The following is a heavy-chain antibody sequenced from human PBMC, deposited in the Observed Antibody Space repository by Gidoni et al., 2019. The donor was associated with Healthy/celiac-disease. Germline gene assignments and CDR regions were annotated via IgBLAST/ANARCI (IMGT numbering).Heavy chain of an antibody. CDR1: GGTFSSYA. Sequence: QVQLVQSGAEVKKPGSSVTVSCKASGGTFSSYAISWVRQAPGQGLEWMGRIIPILGIANYAQKFQGRVTITADKSTSTAYMELSSLRSEDTAVYYCARVMDCSGGSCFPFDYWGQGTLVTVSS. J-gene: IGHJ4*02. CDR3: ARVMDCSGGSCFPFDY. V-gene: IGHV1-69*09. D-gene: IGHD2-15*01. CDR2: IIPILGIA.